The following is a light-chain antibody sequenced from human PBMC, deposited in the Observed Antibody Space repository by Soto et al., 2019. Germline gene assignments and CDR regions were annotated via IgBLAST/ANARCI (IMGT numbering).Light chain of an antibody. CDR2: EVS. Sequence: QSVLTQPASVSGSPGQSITISCPGTSSDVGGYKHVSWYQHHPGKAPKLMIYEVSKRPSGVSNRFSGSKSGYTASLTISGLQAEDEADYYCNSQRSSGTRVFGTGTKVTVL. J-gene: IGLJ1*01. CDR3: NSQRSSGTRV. V-gene: IGLV2-14*01. CDR1: SSDVGGYKH.